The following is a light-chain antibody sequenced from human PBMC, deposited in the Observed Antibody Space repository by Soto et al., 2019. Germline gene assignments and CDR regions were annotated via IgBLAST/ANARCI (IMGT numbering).Light chain of an antibody. V-gene: IGKV4-1*01. CDR1: QSVLFSTNNKNF. Sequence: DIVMTQSPDSLAMSLGERATVNCKSSQSVLFSTNNKNFLAWYQQKPGQPPKLLLYWASTRESGVPDRFSGSGSVSDFTLPINSLQAEDVALYYCQQYYSPPYTFGQGTKVEIK. CDR2: WAS. CDR3: QQYYSPPYT. J-gene: IGKJ2*01.